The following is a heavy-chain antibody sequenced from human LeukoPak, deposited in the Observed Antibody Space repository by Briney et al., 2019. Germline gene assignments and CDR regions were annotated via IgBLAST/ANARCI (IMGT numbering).Heavy chain of an antibody. J-gene: IGHJ5*02. CDR2: ISSSGSTI. CDR3: ARERAAAYNWFDP. Sequence: PGGSLRLSCAASGFTFSGFAMSWVRQAPGKGLEWVSYISSSGSTIYYADSVKGRFTISRDNAKNSLYLQMNSLRAEDTAVYYCARERAAAYNWFDPWGQGTLVTVSS. V-gene: IGHV3-48*03. D-gene: IGHD6-13*01. CDR1: GFTFSGFA.